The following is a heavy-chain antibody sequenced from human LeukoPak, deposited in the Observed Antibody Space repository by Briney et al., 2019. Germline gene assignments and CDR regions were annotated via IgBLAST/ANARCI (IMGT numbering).Heavy chain of an antibody. V-gene: IGHV3-23*01. CDR2: ISGSGGST. J-gene: IGHJ4*02. Sequence: GGSLRLSCAASGFTFGSYAMYWVRQAPGKGLEWVSGISGSGGSTFYADSVKGRFAISRDNSENTVYLQMNSLRADDTAVYYCAKTTAGYSSGRYPGWPVDYWGQGTLVTVSS. CDR1: GFTFGSYA. D-gene: IGHD6-19*01. CDR3: AKTTAGYSSGRYPGWPVDY.